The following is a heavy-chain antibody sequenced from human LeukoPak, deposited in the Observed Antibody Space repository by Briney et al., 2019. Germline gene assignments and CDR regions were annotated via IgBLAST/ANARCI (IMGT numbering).Heavy chain of an antibody. CDR1: GFTFSSYD. CDR2: ISGSGSNT. Sequence: GGSLRLSCAASGFTFSSYDMHWVRQAPGKGLEWVSAISGSGSNTYYVDSVKGRFTISKDNSQDTLYLQMNSLRAEDTAVYFCAKDSMGYSQPFDYWGQGTLVTVSS. CDR3: AKDSMGYSQPFDY. D-gene: IGHD5-18*01. J-gene: IGHJ4*02. V-gene: IGHV3-23*01.